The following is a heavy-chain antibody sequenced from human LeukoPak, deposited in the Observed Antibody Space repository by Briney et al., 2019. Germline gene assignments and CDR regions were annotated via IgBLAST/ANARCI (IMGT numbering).Heavy chain of an antibody. J-gene: IGHJ4*02. CDR2: LYNTAST. D-gene: IGHD3-10*01. CDR1: GDPITNYNYH. CDR3: ARLRITMVRGAPGIDY. V-gene: IGHV4-39*01. Sequence: PSETLSLTCTVSGDPITNYNYHWGWIRQPPGKGLEWIVRLYNTASTDNTDSNPSLQSRVTISADTSMNQFSLKLSSVTAADTAVYYCARLRITMVRGAPGIDYWGQGTLVTVSS.